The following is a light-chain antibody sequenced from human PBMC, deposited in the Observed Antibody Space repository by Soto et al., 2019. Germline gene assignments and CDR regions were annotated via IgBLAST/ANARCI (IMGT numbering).Light chain of an antibody. CDR3: QQLAT. CDR1: QSVRSNY. CDR2: GAS. Sequence: EIVLTQSPGTLSLSPGERATLSCRASQSVRSNYLAWYLQKPGQAPRLLIYGASSRATGIPDRFSGSGSGTDFTLTISRLEPEDFAVYYCQQLATFGQGTKVEIK. V-gene: IGKV3-20*01. J-gene: IGKJ1*01.